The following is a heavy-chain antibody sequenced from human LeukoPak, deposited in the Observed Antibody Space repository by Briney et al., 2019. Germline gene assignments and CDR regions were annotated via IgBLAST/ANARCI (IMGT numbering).Heavy chain of an antibody. CDR3: AKVYSGSYRYFDY. D-gene: IGHD1-26*01. J-gene: IGHJ4*02. CDR2: ISGSGGST. CDR1: GFTFSSYA. Sequence: PGGSLRLSCAASGFTFSSYAMSWVRQAPGKGLEWVSAISGSGGSTYYADSVKGRFTISRDNSKNTLYLQMTSLRAEDTAVYYCAKVYSGSYRYFDYWGQGTLVTVSS. V-gene: IGHV3-23*01.